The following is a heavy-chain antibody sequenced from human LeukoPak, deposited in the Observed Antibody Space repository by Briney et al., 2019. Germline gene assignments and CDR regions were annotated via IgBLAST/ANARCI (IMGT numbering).Heavy chain of an antibody. CDR2: IYHSGST. D-gene: IGHD5-18*01. V-gene: IGHV4-38-2*02. Sequence: PSETLSLTGAVSGYSISSGYYWGWIRQPPGKGLEWIGSIYHSGSTYYNPSLKSRVTISVDTSKNQFSLKLSSVTAADTAVYYCARDFEYSYGYYYYYYMDVWGKGTTVTVSS. CDR3: ARDFEYSYGYYYYYYMDV. J-gene: IGHJ6*03. CDR1: GYSISSGYY.